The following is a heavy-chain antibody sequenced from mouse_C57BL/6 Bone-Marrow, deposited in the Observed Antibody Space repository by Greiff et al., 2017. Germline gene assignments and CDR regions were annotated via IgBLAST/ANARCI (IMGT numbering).Heavy chain of an antibody. Sequence: EVLLVEPGPELVKPGASVKISCKASGYSFTDYNMNWVKQSNGQSLEWIGVINPTYGTTSYNQKFKVKATLTVDQSSSPAYMQLNSLTSEDSAVYYCARWLRYVDVWGTGTTVTVSS. D-gene: IGHD2-2*01. CDR1: GYSFTDYN. J-gene: IGHJ1*03. V-gene: IGHV1-39*01. CDR3: ARWLRYVDV. CDR2: INPTYGTT.